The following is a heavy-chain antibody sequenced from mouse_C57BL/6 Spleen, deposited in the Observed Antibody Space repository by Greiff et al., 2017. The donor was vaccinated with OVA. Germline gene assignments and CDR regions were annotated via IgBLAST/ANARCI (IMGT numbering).Heavy chain of an antibody. CDR2: ISSGSSTI. CDR1: GFTFSDYG. Sequence: EVKLMESGGGLVKPGGSLKLSCAASGFTFSDYGMHWVRQAPEKGLEWVAYISSGSSTIYYADTLKGRFTISRDNAKNTLFLQMTSLRSEDTAMYYCARQNYYGSSYPYYYAMDDWGQGTSVTVSS. CDR3: ARQNYYGSSYPYYYAMDD. J-gene: IGHJ4*01. V-gene: IGHV5-17*01. D-gene: IGHD1-1*01.